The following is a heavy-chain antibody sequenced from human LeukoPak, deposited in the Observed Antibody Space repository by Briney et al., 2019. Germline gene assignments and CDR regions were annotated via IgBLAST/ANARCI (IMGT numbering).Heavy chain of an antibody. Sequence: GRSLRLSCAASGFTFSSYGMHWVHQAPGKGLEWVAVIWYDGSNKYYADSVKGRFTISRDNSKNTLYLQMNSLRAEDTAVYYCARDCGGGSCYSDYWGQGTLVTVSS. CDR3: ARDCGGGSCYSDY. CDR2: IWYDGSNK. J-gene: IGHJ4*02. V-gene: IGHV3-33*01. CDR1: GFTFSSYG. D-gene: IGHD2-15*01.